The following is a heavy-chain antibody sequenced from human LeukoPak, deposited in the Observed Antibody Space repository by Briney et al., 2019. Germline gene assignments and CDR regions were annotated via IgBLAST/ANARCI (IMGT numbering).Heavy chain of an antibody. CDR1: GCTFTRYG. Sequence: TVTVSCKASGCTFTRYGMSWVRQAPGQGLEGIGWISAYNGNTNYAQKLQDRVTMTTDTSTSTAYMELRSVRSDDAAVYYCAREGYNGNPCDYWGQGTLVTVSS. J-gene: IGHJ4*02. CDR3: AREGYNGNPCDY. V-gene: IGHV1-18*01. D-gene: IGHD1-14*01. CDR2: ISAYNGNT.